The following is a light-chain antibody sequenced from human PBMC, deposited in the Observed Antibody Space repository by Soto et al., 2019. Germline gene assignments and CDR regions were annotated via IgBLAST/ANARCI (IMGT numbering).Light chain of an antibody. J-gene: IGKJ4*01. CDR2: GAS. V-gene: IGKV3-20*01. Sequence: EIVLTQSPGTLSLSPGERATLSCRASQSVSSDYLSWYQQQPGQPPRLLIYGASYSATGIPDRFSGGGSGTDFTLTISRLEAEDVAVYYCQQYGSTPPVTFGGGTKVEIK. CDR1: QSVSSDY. CDR3: QQYGSTPPVT.